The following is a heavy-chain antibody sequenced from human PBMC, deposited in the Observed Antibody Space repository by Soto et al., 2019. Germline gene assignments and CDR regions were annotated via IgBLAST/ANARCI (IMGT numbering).Heavy chain of an antibody. CDR3: ARWLPPEDY. J-gene: IGHJ4*02. Sequence: QVQLVQSGAEVKKPGASVKVSCKASGYTFTSYIISWVRQAPGQGLEWMGWISAYNGNTKYSQKLQGRVTMTTDTSTRTAYMEMRSLRSADTAVYYCARWLPPEDYWGQGTLVTVSS. CDR1: GYTFTSYI. CDR2: ISAYNGNT. V-gene: IGHV1-18*01. D-gene: IGHD6-19*01.